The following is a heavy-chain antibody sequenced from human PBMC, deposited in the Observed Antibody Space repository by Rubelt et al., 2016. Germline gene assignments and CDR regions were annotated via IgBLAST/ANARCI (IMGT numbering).Heavy chain of an antibody. CDR3: ARHGRAAARYYV. V-gene: IGHV4-59*05. J-gene: IGHJ6*02. CDR1: GGSISDYH. CDR2: IYYSGST. Sequence: QVKLQESGPGLVKPSETLSLTCTASGGSISDYHWSWIRQPPGKGLEWIGSIYYSGSTYYNPSLKSRVTISVDTSKNQFSLKLGSVTAADTAVYYCARHGRAAARYYVWGQGTTVTVSS. D-gene: IGHD6-13*01.